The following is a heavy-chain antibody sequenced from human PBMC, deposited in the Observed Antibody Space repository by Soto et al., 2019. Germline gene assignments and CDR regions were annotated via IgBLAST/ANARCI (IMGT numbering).Heavy chain of an antibody. J-gene: IGHJ4*02. V-gene: IGHV1-3*01. CDR1: GYTFTSYA. CDR2: INAGTGNT. CDR3: ARAFSSGWFVKDHYFDY. D-gene: IGHD6-19*01. Sequence: GASVKVSCKASGYTFTSYAMHWVRQAPGQRLEWMGWINAGTGNTKYSQKFQGRVTITRDTSASTAYMELSSLRSEDTAVYYCARAFSSGWFVKDHYFDYWGQGTLVTVSS.